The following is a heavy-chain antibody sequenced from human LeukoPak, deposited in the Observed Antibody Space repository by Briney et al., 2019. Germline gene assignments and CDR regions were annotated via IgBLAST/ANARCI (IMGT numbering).Heavy chain of an antibody. Sequence: GGSLRLSCAASGFTFSSYARSWVRQAPGKGLEWVSAISGSGGSTYYADSVKGRFTISRDNSKNTLYLQMYSLRAEDTAVYYCAKSRGRDGYNWWGQGTLVTVSS. CDR3: AKSRGRDGYNW. V-gene: IGHV3-23*01. J-gene: IGHJ4*02. CDR1: GFTFSSYA. CDR2: ISGSGGST. D-gene: IGHD5-24*01.